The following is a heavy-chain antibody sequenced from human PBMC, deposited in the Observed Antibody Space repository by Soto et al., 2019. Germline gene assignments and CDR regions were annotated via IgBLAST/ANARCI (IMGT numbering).Heavy chain of an antibody. CDR1: YGSISSSSYY. D-gene: IGHD2-2*01. CDR3: ARHTQGYCSSTSCPSYYYYGMDV. CDR2: IYYSGST. Sequence: CETLSLTCAFSYGSISSSSYYLGFMSQRPLKVLEWIWSIYYSGSTYYNPSLKSRVTISVDTSKNQFSLKLSSVTAADTAVYYCARHTQGYCSSTSCPSYYYYGMDVWGQGTTVTVSS. V-gene: IGHV4-39*01. J-gene: IGHJ6*02.